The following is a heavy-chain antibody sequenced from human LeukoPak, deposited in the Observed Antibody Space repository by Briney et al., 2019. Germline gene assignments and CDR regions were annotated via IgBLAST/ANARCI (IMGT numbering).Heavy chain of an antibody. D-gene: IGHD3-22*01. CDR1: GGSISSYY. CDR3: ARYYYDSSGYPKALWYFDL. Sequence: SETLSLTCTVSGGSISSYYWSWIRQPPGKGLEWIGYIYYSGSTNYNPSLKSRVTISVDTSKNQFSLKLSSVTAADTAVYYCARYYYDSSGYPKALWYFDLWGRGTLVIVSS. V-gene: IGHV4-59*01. CDR2: IYYSGST. J-gene: IGHJ2*01.